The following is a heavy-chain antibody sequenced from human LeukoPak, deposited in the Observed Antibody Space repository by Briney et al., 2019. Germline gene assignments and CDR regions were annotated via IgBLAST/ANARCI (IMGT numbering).Heavy chain of an antibody. Sequence: SVKVSCKASGGTFSSYAISWVRQAPGQGHELVGGIIPIFGTANNAQKFQGRVTITADESTSTAYMELSSLRSEDTAVYYCARGGPGYCSSTSCYWDAFDIWGQGTMVTVSS. CDR2: IIPIFGTA. J-gene: IGHJ3*02. D-gene: IGHD2-2*01. CDR1: GGTFSSYA. V-gene: IGHV1-69*01. CDR3: ARGGPGYCSSTSCYWDAFDI.